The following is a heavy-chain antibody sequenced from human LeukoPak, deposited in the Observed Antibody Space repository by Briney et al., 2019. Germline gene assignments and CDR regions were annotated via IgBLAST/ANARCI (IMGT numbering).Heavy chain of an antibody. V-gene: IGHV4-59*08. CDR1: GGSISSYY. Sequence: SETLSLTCTVSGGSISSYYCSWIRQPPGKGLEWIGYMYYSGSTNYNPSLKSRVTISVDMSKNQFSLKLSSVTAADTAVYYCARAPLGLPFDYWGQGSLVTVSS. J-gene: IGHJ4*02. CDR3: ARAPLGLPFDY. CDR2: MYYSGST.